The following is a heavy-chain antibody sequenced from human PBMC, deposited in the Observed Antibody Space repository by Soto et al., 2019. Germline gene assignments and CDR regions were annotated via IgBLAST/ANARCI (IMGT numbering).Heavy chain of an antibody. V-gene: IGHV4-30-4*01. J-gene: IGHJ2*01. CDR3: AREIMTLTNDWYFDL. Sequence: QVQLQESGPGLVKPSETLSLTCTVSGGSISGGVHSWSWIRQPPGKGLEWIGHIFDSGSTYYNPSLKSRLTIPVDTSKNQFSLRLSSVTAADTAVYYCAREIMTLTNDWYFDLWGRGTLVTVSS. D-gene: IGHD2-8*01. CDR1: GGSISGGVHS. CDR2: IFDSGST.